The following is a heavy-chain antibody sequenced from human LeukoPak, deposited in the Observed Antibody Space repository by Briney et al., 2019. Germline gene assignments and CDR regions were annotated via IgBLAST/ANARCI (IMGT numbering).Heavy chain of an antibody. V-gene: IGHV4-34*01. CDR3: ARGGYCSSTSCYSWFDP. CDR1: GGSFSSYY. CDR2: INHSGST. J-gene: IGHJ5*02. D-gene: IGHD2-2*01. Sequence: SETLSLTCAVYGGSFSSYYWSWIRQPPGKGLEWIGEINHSGSTNYNPSLKSRVTISVDTSKNQFSLKLSSVTAADTAVYYCARGGYCSSTSCYSWFDPWGQGTLVTVSS.